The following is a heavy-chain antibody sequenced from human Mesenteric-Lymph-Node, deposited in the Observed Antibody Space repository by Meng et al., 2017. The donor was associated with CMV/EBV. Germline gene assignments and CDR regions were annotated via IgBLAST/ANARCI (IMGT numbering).Heavy chain of an antibody. V-gene: IGHV3-7*01. J-gene: IGHJ6*02. CDR2: IKQDGSEK. D-gene: IGHD2-2*01. CDR3: ARELGYCSSNSCYHYAQCGMDV. CDR1: GFIFNSYC. Sequence: GESLKISCAASGFIFNSYCMSWVRQAPGKGLEWVVNIKQDGSEKYYVDSVKGRFTISRDNAKNSLYLQMNSLRAEDTAVYYCARELGYCSSNSCYHYAQCGMDVWGQGTTVTVSS.